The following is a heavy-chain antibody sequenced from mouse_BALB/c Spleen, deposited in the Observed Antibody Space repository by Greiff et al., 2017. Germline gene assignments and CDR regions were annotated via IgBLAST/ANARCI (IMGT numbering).Heavy chain of an antibody. V-gene: IGHV5-12-1*01. CDR1: GFAFSSYD. Sequence: EVKLMESGGGLVKPGGSLKLSCAASGFAFSSYDMSWVRQTPEKRLEWVAYISSGGGSTYYPDTVKGRFTISRDNAKNTLYLQMSSLKSEDTAMYYCARRAYWGQGTLVTVSA. CDR2: ISSGGGST. CDR3: ARRAY. J-gene: IGHJ3*01.